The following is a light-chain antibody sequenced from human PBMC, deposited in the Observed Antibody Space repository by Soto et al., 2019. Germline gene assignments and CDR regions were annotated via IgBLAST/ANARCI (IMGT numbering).Light chain of an antibody. CDR3: QHYNSYGT. CDR1: QSIDRW. Sequence: DIKMTQSPSTLPASVGDRVTIPCRASQSIDRWLALYQQKPGKVPKILIDHASSLETGVASTFSGSGSGTEFTLTICRLQADDFATYSCQHYNSYGTFGQGPMVDI. V-gene: IGKV1-5*01. J-gene: IGKJ1*01. CDR2: HAS.